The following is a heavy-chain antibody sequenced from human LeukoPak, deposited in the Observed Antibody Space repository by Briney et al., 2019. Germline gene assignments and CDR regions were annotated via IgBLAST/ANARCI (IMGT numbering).Heavy chain of an antibody. D-gene: IGHD1-14*01. CDR2: IYYSGST. CDR1: GGSISSSSYY. J-gene: IGHJ4*02. CDR3: ARQPLRGPVSGEDY. V-gene: IGHV4-39*01. Sequence: SETLSLTCTVSGGSISSSSYYWGWIRQPPGKGLEWIGSIYYSGSTYYNPSLKSRVTISVDTSKKQFSLKLSSVTAADTAVYYCARQPLRGPVSGEDYWGQGTLVTVSS.